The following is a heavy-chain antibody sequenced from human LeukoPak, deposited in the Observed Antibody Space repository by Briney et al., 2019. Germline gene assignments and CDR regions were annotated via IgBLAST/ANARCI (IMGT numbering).Heavy chain of an antibody. J-gene: IGHJ4*02. D-gene: IGHD3-9*01. CDR3: AKAESPDILSGYYRSYFDH. CDR2: ISYGGTTK. Sequence: GRSLRLSCAASGFTFSISAMHWVRQAPGKGLEWVAVISYGGTTKIYAESVKGRFTISRDNSKDTLYLQMNSLTTEDTAVYYCAKAESPDILSGYYRSYFDHWGQGTLVTVSS. V-gene: IGHV3-30*04. CDR1: GFTFSISA.